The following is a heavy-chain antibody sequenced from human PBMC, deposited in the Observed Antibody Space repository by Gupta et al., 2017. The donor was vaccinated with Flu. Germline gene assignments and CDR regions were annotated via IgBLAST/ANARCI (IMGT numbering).Heavy chain of an antibody. CDR2: IWYDGSNK. V-gene: IGHV3-33*01. CDR1: GFTFSSYG. CDR3: ARDSTGLQLVPDS. D-gene: IGHD6-13*01. Sequence: QVQLVESGGGVVQPGRSLRLSCAASGFTFSSYGMHWVRQAPGKGLEWVAVIWYDGSNKYYGDSVKGRFTISRDNSKNRLYLQMNSLRAEDTAVYYCARDSTGLQLVPDSWGQGTLVTVSS. J-gene: IGHJ4*02.